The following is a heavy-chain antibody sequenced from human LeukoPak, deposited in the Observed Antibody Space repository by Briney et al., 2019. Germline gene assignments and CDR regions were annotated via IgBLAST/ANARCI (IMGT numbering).Heavy chain of an antibody. CDR1: GGSISGYY. V-gene: IGHV4-59*01. D-gene: IGHD6-13*01. CDR3: ARVDSSNWYEYRGYFDY. J-gene: IGHJ4*02. Sequence: PSETLSLTCTVSGGSISGYYWSWIRQSPGKGLEWIGYIHYSGRTNHNPSLKSRVTISVDTSKNQFSLKLSSVTAADTAVYYCARVDSSNWYEYRGYFDYWGQGTLVTVSS. CDR2: IHYSGRT.